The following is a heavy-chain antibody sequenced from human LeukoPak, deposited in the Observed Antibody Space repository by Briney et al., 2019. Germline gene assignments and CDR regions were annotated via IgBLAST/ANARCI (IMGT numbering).Heavy chain of an antibody. V-gene: IGHV3-30*02. D-gene: IGHD4-17*01. Sequence: GGSQRLSCAASGFTFSSYGMHWVRQAPGKGLEWVAFIRYDGSNKYYADSVKGRFTISRDNSKNTLYLQMNSLRAEDTAVYYCAKAFGDYEATLTDYWGQGTLVTVSS. J-gene: IGHJ4*02. CDR1: GFTFSSYG. CDR3: AKAFGDYEATLTDY. CDR2: IRYDGSNK.